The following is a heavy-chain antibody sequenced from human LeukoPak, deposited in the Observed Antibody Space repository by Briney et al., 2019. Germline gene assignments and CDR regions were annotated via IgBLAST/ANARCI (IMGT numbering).Heavy chain of an antibody. J-gene: IGHJ5*02. CDR3: ASLARGGNWFDP. D-gene: IGHD6-6*01. Sequence: PSETLSLTCAVYGGXFIGYDWTWIRQPPGKGLKWIGEINHSGGTNYNPSLKSRVTISVDTSKNQFSLKLSSVTAADTAVYYCASLARGGNWFDPWGQGTLVTVSS. CDR1: GGXFIGYD. CDR2: INHSGGT. V-gene: IGHV4-34*01.